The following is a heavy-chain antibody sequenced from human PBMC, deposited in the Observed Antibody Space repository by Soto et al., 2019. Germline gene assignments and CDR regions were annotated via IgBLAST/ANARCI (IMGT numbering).Heavy chain of an antibody. CDR2: ISGSSGST. Sequence: GGSLRLSCAASGFTFSSYAMSWVRQAPGKGLEWVSAISGSSGSTYYADSVKGRFTISRDNSKNSLYLQMNSLRAEDTAVYYCARDITIFGVAYGMDVWGQGTTVTVSS. CDR3: ARDITIFGVAYGMDV. J-gene: IGHJ6*02. V-gene: IGHV3-23*01. D-gene: IGHD3-3*01. CDR1: GFTFSSYA.